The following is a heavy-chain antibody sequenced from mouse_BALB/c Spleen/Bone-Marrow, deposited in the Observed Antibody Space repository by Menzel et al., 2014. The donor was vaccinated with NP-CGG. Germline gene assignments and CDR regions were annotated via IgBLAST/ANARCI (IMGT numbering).Heavy chain of an antibody. CDR3: ARGGISVDY. J-gene: IGHJ2*01. CDR1: GYVFSTYW. Sequence: QVQLKDSGAELVRPGSSVKISCKSSGYVFSTYWINWVKQRPGQGLEWIGQIYPGGGDTDFNGKFKDKATLTADESSNTAYMQLSSLTSEDSAVYFCARGGISVDYWGQGTTLTVSS. CDR2: IYPGGGDT. V-gene: IGHV1-80*01.